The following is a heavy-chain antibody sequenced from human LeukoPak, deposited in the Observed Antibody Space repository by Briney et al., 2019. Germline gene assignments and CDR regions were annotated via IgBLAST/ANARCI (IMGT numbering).Heavy chain of an antibody. CDR1: GFTLSSYW. CDR2: IIRDGRSI. D-gene: IGHD3-16*01. Sequence: GGSLRLSCAASGFTLSSYWMHWVRHAAGKGLVWVSRIIRDGRSINYAASVKPRLTISPDAAKTTLYLQMTRLRAADTAVYSCARDSITSSRFFAVWGRGTLVTVSS. J-gene: IGHJ2*01. V-gene: IGHV3-74*01. CDR3: ARDSITSSRFFAV.